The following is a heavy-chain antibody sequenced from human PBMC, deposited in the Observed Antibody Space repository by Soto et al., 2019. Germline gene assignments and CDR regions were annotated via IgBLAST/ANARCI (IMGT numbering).Heavy chain of an antibody. CDR2: IYISGTT. CDR1: GVSIGSGDYY. J-gene: IGHJ4*02. D-gene: IGHD5-12*01. Sequence: QVQLQESGPGLVKPSQTLSLTCNVSGVSIGSGDYYWCWIRQPPGKGLEWIGYIYISGTTYYNPSLKSRLTISLDTSRNVFSLKLRSVTAADTAVYYCARVPPPYSFSYDDWGQGTLVTVSS. CDR3: ARVPPPYSFSYDD. V-gene: IGHV4-30-4*01.